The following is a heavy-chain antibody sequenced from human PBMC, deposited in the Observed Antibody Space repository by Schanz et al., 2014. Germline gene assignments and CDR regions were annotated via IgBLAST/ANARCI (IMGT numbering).Heavy chain of an antibody. V-gene: IGHV4-59*01. Sequence: QVQLQESGPGLVKPSETLSLTCTVSGGSISSYYWSWIRQPPGKGLVWIGYIFYSGTTNYNPSLKSRVTLSLDTSKNQFSLNLSSATSADTAVYYCARAVGGNSALEWFDPWGQGTLVTVSS. CDR2: IFYSGTT. J-gene: IGHJ5*02. CDR1: GGSISSYY. D-gene: IGHD2-21*01. CDR3: ARAVGGNSALEWFDP.